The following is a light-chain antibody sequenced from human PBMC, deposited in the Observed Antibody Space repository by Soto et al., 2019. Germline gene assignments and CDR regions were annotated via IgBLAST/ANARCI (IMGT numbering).Light chain of an antibody. CDR2: YIS. CDR1: QNLGTLY. V-gene: IGKV3D-15*01. J-gene: IGKJ5*01. CDR3: QQHNQWPIT. Sequence: EIVMTQSPATLSLSPGERATLSCRASQNLGTLYLAWFQQKPGQAPRLLIYYISTRATGIPARFSGSGSGTEFTLTINSLQSEDSAVYYCQQHNQWPITFGQGTRLEIK.